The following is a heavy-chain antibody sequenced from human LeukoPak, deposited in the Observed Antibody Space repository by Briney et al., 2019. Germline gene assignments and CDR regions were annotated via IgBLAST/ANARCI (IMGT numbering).Heavy chain of an antibody. CDR1: GGSISSSSYY. CDR2: IYYSGST. V-gene: IGHV4-39*01. Sequence: SEAPSLTCTVSGGSISSSSYYWGWIRQPPGKGLEWIGSIYYSGSTYYNPSLKSRVTISVDTSKNQFSLKLSSVTAADTAVYYCARYSSSWPHTVIDYWGQGTLVTVSS. D-gene: IGHD6-13*01. CDR3: ARYSSSWPHTVIDY. J-gene: IGHJ4*02.